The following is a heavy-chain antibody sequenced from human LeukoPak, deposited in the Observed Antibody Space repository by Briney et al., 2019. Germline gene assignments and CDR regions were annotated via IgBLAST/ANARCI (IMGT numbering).Heavy chain of an antibody. J-gene: IGHJ3*01. D-gene: IGHD5-24*01. CDR1: GFTFCNSW. CDR2: IDTDGTNT. CDR3: ARDNYHTF. V-gene: IGHV3-74*01. Sequence: GGSQRLSCAASGFTFCNSWMHWVRQAPGKGLVWVSRIDTDGTNTHYADSVKGRFSISRDNAKNTLYLQMNGLRAEDTAVYYCARDNYHTFWGQGTMVTVSS.